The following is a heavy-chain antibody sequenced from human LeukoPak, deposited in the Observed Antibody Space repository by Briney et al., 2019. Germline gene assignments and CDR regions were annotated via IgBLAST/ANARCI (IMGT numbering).Heavy chain of an antibody. D-gene: IGHD5-24*01. V-gene: IGHV4-59*08. CDR3: VRSNGRDGYNFGY. Sequence: SETRSLTCIVSGGSINSYYWSWIRQFPGKGLEWFGYLYYSGSTNYNPSLKSRVTISVDTSTGQFSLKLSSVTAADTAVYFCVRSNGRDGYNFGYWGQGTLVTVSS. CDR1: GGSINSYY. CDR2: LYYSGST. J-gene: IGHJ4*02.